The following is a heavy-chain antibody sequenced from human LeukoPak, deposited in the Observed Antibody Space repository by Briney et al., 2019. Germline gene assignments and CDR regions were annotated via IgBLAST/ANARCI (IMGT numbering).Heavy chain of an antibody. V-gene: IGHV2-5*02. CDR3: AHRRPGHLSGWDISYFDN. Sequence: SGPTLVNPTQTLTLTRTFSGFSLYSGGVGVGWIRQPPGKALEWLAVIYWDDDKRYNLSLRSRLTMSKDASKSQVLLVMSNMDPVDTATYYCAHRRPGHLSGWDISYFDNWGPGTLVTVSS. CDR2: IYWDDDK. D-gene: IGHD1-26*01. CDR1: GFSLYSGGVG. J-gene: IGHJ4*02.